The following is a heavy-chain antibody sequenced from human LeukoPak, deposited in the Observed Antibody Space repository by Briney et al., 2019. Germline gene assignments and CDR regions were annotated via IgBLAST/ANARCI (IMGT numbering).Heavy chain of an antibody. J-gene: IGHJ4*02. CDR3: ATDPRHWGSPQPYYFDY. Sequence: GASVKVSCKVSGYTLTELSMHWVRQAPGKGLEWMGGFDPEDGETIYAQKFQGRVTMTEDTSTDTAYMELSSLRSEDTAVYYCATDPRHWGSPQPYYFDYWGQGTLVTVSS. CDR2: FDPEDGET. CDR1: GYTLTELS. D-gene: IGHD7-27*01. V-gene: IGHV1-24*01.